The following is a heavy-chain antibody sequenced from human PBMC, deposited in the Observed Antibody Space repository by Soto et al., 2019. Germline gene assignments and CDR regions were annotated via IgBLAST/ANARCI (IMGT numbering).Heavy chain of an antibody. CDR2: INHSGST. CDR3: ARTRGVLDY. J-gene: IGHJ4*02. V-gene: IGHV4-34*01. CDR1: GGSFSGYY. Sequence: SETLSLTCAVYGGSFSGYYWSWIRQPPGKGLEWIGEINHSGSTNYNPSLKSRVTISVDTSKNQFSQKLSSVTAADTAVYYCARTRGVLDYWGQGTLVTVSS. D-gene: IGHD2-8*01.